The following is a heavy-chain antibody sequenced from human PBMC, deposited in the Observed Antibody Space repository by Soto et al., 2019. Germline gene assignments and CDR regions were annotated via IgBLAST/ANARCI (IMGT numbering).Heavy chain of an antibody. Sequence: SGPTLVNPTQTLTLTCTFSGFSLSTSGVSVGWIRQPPGKALEWLALIYWDDDKRYSPSLKSRLTITKDTSKNQVVLTMTNMDPVDTATYYCAHSSSSLGDYYYYYYMDVWGKGTTVTVS. CDR1: GFSLSTSGVS. V-gene: IGHV2-5*02. D-gene: IGHD6-6*01. CDR2: IYWDDDK. J-gene: IGHJ6*03. CDR3: AHSSSSLGDYYYYYYMDV.